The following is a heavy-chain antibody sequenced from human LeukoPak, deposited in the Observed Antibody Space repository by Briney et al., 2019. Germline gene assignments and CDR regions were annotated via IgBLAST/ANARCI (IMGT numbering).Heavy chain of an antibody. J-gene: IGHJ4*02. CDR2: ISSSSSYI. CDR1: GFTFSTYS. CDR3: ARDRALDGTAMVPDY. Sequence: GGSLRLSCAASGFTFSTYSMNWVRQAPGKGLEWVSSISSSSSYIYYADSVKGRFTISRDNAKNSLYLQMNSLRPEDTAVYYCARDRALDGTAMVPDYWGQGTLVTVSS. V-gene: IGHV3-21*01. D-gene: IGHD5-18*01.